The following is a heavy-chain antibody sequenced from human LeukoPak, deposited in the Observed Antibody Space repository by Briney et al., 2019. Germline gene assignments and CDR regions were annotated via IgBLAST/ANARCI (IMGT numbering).Heavy chain of an antibody. D-gene: IGHD4-11*01. V-gene: IGHV3-33*06. CDR3: AEDAQRGFDYSNSLDY. Sequence: GGSLRLSCSASGFTFSHYGMHWVRQAPGTGLEWVAVIWSDASDKYYANSVKGRFTISRDNFKDSLYLQMNSLRAEDTAVYYCAEDAQRGFDYSNSLDYWGQGTRVTVSS. CDR2: IWSDASDK. CDR1: GFTFSHYG. J-gene: IGHJ4*02.